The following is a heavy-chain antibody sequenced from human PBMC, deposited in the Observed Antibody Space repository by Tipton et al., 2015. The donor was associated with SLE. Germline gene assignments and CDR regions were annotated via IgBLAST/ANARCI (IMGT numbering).Heavy chain of an antibody. J-gene: IGHJ3*02. CDR1: GYTFTGYY. CDR2: INPNSGGT. CDR3: AKEREGIFGVGPAFDI. V-gene: IGHV1-2*06. D-gene: IGHD3-3*01. Sequence: QSGAEVKKPGASVKVSCKASGYTFTGYYMHWVRQAPGQGLEWMGRINPNSGGTNYAQKFQGRVTMTRDTSISTAYMELSRLRSDDTAVYYCAKEREGIFGVGPAFDIWGQGTMVTVSS.